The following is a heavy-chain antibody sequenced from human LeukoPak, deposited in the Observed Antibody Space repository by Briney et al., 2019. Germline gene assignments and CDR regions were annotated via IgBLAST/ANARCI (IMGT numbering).Heavy chain of an antibody. D-gene: IGHD2-2*01. V-gene: IGHV4-38-2*02. CDR3: ARDPTPIRSCNHAVDI. Sequence: PSETLSLTCAVSGYSISSGHYWGWIRQPPGKGLEWIGSIYHSGSTYYNPSLKSRVTISVDTSKKQFALKLSSVTAADTAVYYCARDPTPIRSCNHAVDIWGQGTMVTVSS. J-gene: IGHJ3*02. CDR2: IYHSGST. CDR1: GYSISSGHY.